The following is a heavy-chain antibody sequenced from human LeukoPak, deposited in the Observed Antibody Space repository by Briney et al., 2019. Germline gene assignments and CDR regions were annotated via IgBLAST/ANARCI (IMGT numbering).Heavy chain of an antibody. CDR1: TFTFTGYS. CDR3: ARVGDFWSGYLDY. J-gene: IGHJ4*02. D-gene: IGHD3-3*01. Sequence: GGSLRLSCTTSTFTFTGYSMNWVRQAPGKGLEWVSSISSSSTHISYADSLKGRFTISRDNAKNSLYLQMNSLRAEDTAVYYCARVGDFWSGYLDYWGQGTLVTVSS. V-gene: IGHV3-21*01. CDR2: ISSSSTHI.